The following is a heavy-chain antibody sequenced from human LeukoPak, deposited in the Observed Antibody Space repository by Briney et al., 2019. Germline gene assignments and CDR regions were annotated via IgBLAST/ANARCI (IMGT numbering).Heavy chain of an antibody. Sequence: SVKVSCKASGYTFTSYAMNWVRQAPGQGLEWMGGIIPIFGTANYAQKFQGRVTITADKSTSTAYMELSSLRSEDTAVYYCASKGGVGATMNYFDYWGQGTLVTVSS. CDR1: GYTFTSYA. D-gene: IGHD1-26*01. CDR2: IIPIFGTA. V-gene: IGHV1-69*06. J-gene: IGHJ4*02. CDR3: ASKGGVGATMNYFDY.